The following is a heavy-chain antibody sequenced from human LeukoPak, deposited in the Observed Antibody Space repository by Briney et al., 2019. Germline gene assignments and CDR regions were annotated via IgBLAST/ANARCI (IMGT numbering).Heavy chain of an antibody. V-gene: IGHV3-9*01. Sequence: QPGRSLRHSCAASGFTFDDYAMHWVRQAPGKGLEWVSGISWNSGSIGYADSVKGRFTISRDNAKNSLYLQMNSLRAEDTALYYCANSGDYYYGSGSYRFDYWGQGTLVTVSS. J-gene: IGHJ4*02. CDR3: ANSGDYYYGSGSYRFDY. D-gene: IGHD3-10*01. CDR1: GFTFDDYA. CDR2: ISWNSGSI.